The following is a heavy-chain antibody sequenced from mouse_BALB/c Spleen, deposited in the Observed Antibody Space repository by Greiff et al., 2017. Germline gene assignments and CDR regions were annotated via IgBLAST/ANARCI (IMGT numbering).Heavy chain of an antibody. J-gene: IGHJ2*01. CDR3: TRENGNYCDY. Sequence: EVQLVESGGGLVKPGGSLKLSCAASGFTFSSYTMSWVRQTPEKRLEWVATISSGGSYTYYPDSVKGRFTISRDNAKNTLYLQMSSLKSEDTAMYYCTRENGNYCDYWGQGTTLTVSS. CDR1: GFTFSSYT. CDR2: ISSGGSYT. D-gene: IGHD2-1*01. V-gene: IGHV5-6-4*01.